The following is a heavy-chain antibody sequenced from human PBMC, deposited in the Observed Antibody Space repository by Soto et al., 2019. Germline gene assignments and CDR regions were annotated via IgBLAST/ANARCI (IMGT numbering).Heavy chain of an antibody. CDR2: IIPILGIA. J-gene: IGHJ6*02. Sequence: PGEVSSKAPRVTLNSYSMSWVRQATGQGLEWMGRIIPILGIANYAQKFQGRVTITADKSTSTAYMELSSLRSEDTAVYYCAREGPPFRTGYYYYGMDVWAQGTTGTVSS. CDR3: AREGPPFRTGYYYYGMDV. V-gene: IGHV1-69*04. CDR1: RVTLNSYS.